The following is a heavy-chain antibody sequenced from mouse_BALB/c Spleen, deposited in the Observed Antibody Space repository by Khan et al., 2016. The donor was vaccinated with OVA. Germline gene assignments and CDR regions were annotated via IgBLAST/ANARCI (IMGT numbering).Heavy chain of an antibody. CDR1: GYTFTDFA. Sequence: QVQLKQSGAELVRPGVSVKISCKGSGYTFTDFAMHWVKQSHAKSLEWLGVISTYYGDADYNHKFRDKATMTVDKSSSTAYMELAGLTSEDSAISYCVRGSGKSRFAYWGQGTLVTVSA. CDR2: ISTYYGDA. V-gene: IGHV1S137*01. CDR3: VRGSGKSRFAY. J-gene: IGHJ3*01. D-gene: IGHD1-3*01.